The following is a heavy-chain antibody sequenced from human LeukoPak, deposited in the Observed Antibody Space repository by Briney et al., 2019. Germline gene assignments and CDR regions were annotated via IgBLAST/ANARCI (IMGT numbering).Heavy chain of an antibody. CDR1: GYTFTGYY. Sequence: ASVKVSCKASGYTFTGYYMHWVRQAPGQGLEWMGWINPNSGGTNYAQKFQGWVTMTRDTSISTAYMELSRLRSDDTAVYYCARVEWYGSYNYWGQGTLVAVSS. CDR2: INPNSGGT. V-gene: IGHV1-2*04. D-gene: IGHD1-26*01. J-gene: IGHJ4*02. CDR3: ARVEWYGSYNY.